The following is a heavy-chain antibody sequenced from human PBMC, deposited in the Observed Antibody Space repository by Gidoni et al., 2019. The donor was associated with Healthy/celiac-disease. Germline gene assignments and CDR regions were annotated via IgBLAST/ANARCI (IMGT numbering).Heavy chain of an antibody. CDR1: GFTFDDYD. J-gene: IGHJ4*02. D-gene: IGHD3-10*01. Sequence: EVQLVESGGGLVQPGRSLRLSCAASGFTFDDYDMHWVRQAPGQGLEWVSGIRWNSGSIGYADSVKGRFTISRDNAKNSLYLQMNSLRAEDTALYYCAKDISGYYGSGSPIDYWGQGTLVTVSS. CDR2: IRWNSGSI. CDR3: AKDISGYYGSGSPIDY. V-gene: IGHV3-9*01.